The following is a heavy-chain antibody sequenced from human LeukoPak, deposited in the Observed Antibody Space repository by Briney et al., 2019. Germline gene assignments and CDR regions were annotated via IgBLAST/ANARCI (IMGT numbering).Heavy chain of an antibody. Sequence: GGSLRLSCVASGVSFSRYWMSWVRQAPGKGLEWVANIKQDGSEKYYVDSVKGRFTISRDNAKNSLYLQMNSLRAEDTAVYYCASISLWDSGYDSWGQGTLVTVSS. D-gene: IGHD5-12*01. CDR1: GVSFSRYW. V-gene: IGHV3-7*01. CDR3: ASISLWDSGYDS. CDR2: IKQDGSEK. J-gene: IGHJ4*02.